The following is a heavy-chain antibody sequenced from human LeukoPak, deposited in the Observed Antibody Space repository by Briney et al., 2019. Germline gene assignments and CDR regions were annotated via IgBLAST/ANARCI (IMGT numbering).Heavy chain of an antibody. CDR3: ARGPNGSGSYYHPQYNWFDP. CDR2: IYYSGST. D-gene: IGHD3-10*01. Sequence: PSETLSLTCTVSGGSITSSSYYWGWIRQPLGKGLEWIGSIYYSGSTYYNPSLKSRVTISVDTSKNQFSLKLSSVTAADTAVYYCARGPNGSGSYYHPQYNWFDPWGQGTLVTVSS. J-gene: IGHJ5*02. CDR1: GGSITSSSYY. V-gene: IGHV4-39*07.